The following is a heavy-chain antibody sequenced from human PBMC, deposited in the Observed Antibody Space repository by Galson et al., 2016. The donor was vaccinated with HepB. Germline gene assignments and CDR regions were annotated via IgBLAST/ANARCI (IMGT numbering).Heavy chain of an antibody. V-gene: IGHV3-48*02. CDR3: ARNPDVNINLQH. D-gene: IGHD2/OR15-2a*01. J-gene: IGHJ1*01. CDR1: GFTFNTYG. Sequence: SLRLSCAASGFTFNTYGMNRVRQAPGKGLEWISFISSSSDIIHYADSVKGRFTISRDNAKNALYLQMNSLRDEDMAVYYCARNPDVNINLQHWGQGTLVTVSS. CDR2: ISSSSDII.